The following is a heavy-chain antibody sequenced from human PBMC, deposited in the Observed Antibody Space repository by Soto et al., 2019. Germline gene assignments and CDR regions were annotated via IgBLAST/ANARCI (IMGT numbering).Heavy chain of an antibody. V-gene: IGHV4-31*03. Sequence: SETLSLTCTVSGGSISSGGYYWSWIRQHPGKGLEWIGYIYYSGSTYYNPSLKSRVTISVDTSKNQFSLKLSSVTAADTAVYYCARNIFGPRKYHTHENWFDPWGQGTLVTVSS. D-gene: IGHD2-2*01. CDR2: IYYSGST. J-gene: IGHJ5*02. CDR1: GGSISSGGYY. CDR3: ARNIFGPRKYHTHENWFDP.